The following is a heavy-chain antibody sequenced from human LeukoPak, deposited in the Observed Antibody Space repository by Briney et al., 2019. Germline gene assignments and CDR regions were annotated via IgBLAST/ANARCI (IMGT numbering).Heavy chain of an antibody. D-gene: IGHD3-3*01. CDR3: ARPVTYYDFWSGYGWFDP. J-gene: IGHJ5*02. Sequence: ASVKVSXKASGYTFTNYDINWMRQATGQGLEWIGYMNPNSGITTYAQKFQGRVTMTRNTSISTAYMELSSLRSEDTAVYYCARPVTYYDFWSGYGWFDPWGQGTLVTVSS. CDR2: MNPNSGIT. CDR1: GYTFTNYD. V-gene: IGHV1-8*01.